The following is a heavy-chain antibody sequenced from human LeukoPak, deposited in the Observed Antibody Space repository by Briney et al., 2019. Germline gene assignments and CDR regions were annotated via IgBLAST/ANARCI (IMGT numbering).Heavy chain of an antibody. J-gene: IGHJ4*02. CDR3: AREILGGFNPGAY. V-gene: IGHV4-4*02. Sequence: SETLSLTCTVSLDSTTSNFWSRVRQPPGKGLEWIGEIHRSGSPNYNPSLQSRVTISIDRSRNQIVLELSSVTAADTAVYYCAREILGGFNPGAYWGQGTLVTVSS. CDR2: IHRSGSP. CDR1: LDSTTSNF. D-gene: IGHD1-14*01.